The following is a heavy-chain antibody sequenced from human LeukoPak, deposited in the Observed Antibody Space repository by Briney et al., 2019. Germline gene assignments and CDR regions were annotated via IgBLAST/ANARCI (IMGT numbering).Heavy chain of an antibody. CDR1: GFTFSSYA. CDR2: ISGSGGST. J-gene: IGHJ4*02. V-gene: IGHV3-23*01. D-gene: IGHD3-16*02. CDR3: AKPPDSRVWGSYRYPPDS. Sequence: QPGGSLRLSCAASGFTFSSYAMTWVRHIPGKGLEWVSGISGSGGSTYYADSVKGRFTISRDNSKNTLYLQMNSLRAEDTAVYYCAKPPDSRVWGSYRYPPDSWGQGTLVTVSS.